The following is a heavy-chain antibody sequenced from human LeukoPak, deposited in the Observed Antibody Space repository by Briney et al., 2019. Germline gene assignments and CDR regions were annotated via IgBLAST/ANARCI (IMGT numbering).Heavy chain of an antibody. D-gene: IGHD6-13*01. CDR3: AAAGTENWFDP. Sequence: PSETLSLTCTVSGGSISSYYWSWIRQPPGKGLEWIGYIYYSGSTNYNPSFKSRVTISVDTSKNQFSLKLSSVTAADTAVYYCAAAGTENWFDPWGQGTLVTVSS. J-gene: IGHJ5*02. CDR1: GGSISSYY. CDR2: IYYSGST. V-gene: IGHV4-59*08.